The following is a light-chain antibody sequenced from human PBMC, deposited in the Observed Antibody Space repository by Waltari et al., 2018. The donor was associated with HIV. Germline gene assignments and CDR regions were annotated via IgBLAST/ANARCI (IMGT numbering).Light chain of an antibody. J-gene: IGKJ4*01. CDR1: QNVLSSSNNMNY. CDR3: QQYYDTPLT. CDR2: WAS. Sequence: DIVMTQSPDSLVVSLGERATINCKSSQNVLSSSNNMNYLAWYQQKPGQPPKLLINWASTRESGGPERFSGSGSGTDFTLTISSLQAEDVAVYYCQQYYDTPLTFGGGTKVEIK. V-gene: IGKV4-1*01.